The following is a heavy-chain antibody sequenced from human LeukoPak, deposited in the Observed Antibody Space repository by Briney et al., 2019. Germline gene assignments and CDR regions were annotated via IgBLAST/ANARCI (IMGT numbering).Heavy chain of an antibody. CDR3: AKNVNWGLLLGYFVY. CDR2: ISGSGGST. J-gene: IGHJ4*02. V-gene: IGHV3-23*01. CDR1: GFTFSIFA. Sequence: GGSLRLSCAPSGFTFSIFAMSWVRQAPGKGLECVSAISGSGGSTYYAHSVKGRFPISRDNSKNTLYLYKKSVRDENTVIFYCAKNVNWGLLLGYFVYWGQGTLFTVSS. D-gene: IGHD7-27*01.